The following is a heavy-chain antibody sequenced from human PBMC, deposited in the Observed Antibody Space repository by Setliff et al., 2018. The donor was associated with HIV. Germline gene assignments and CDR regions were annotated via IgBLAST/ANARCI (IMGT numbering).Heavy chain of an antibody. Sequence: GASVKVSCKPSGYTFTSYYMHWVRQAPGQGLEWMGWISGYKGNTNSAQKLQGRVTMTTDTSTSTAYMELRSLRSDDTAVYYCARDMGNDYVWGSYRYSTFDIWGQGTMVTVSS. V-gene: IGHV1-18*04. CDR2: ISGYKGNT. CDR1: GYTFTSYY. J-gene: IGHJ3*02. D-gene: IGHD3-16*02. CDR3: ARDMGNDYVWGSYRYSTFDI.